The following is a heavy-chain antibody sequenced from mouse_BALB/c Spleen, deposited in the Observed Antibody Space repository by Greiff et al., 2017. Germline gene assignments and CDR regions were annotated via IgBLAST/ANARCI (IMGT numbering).Heavy chain of an antibody. CDR3: AIEVLYVNYLSWFAY. CDR2: ISSGGST. Sequence: EVKVEESGGGLVKPGGSLKLSCAASGFTFSSYAMSWVRQTPEKRLEWVASISSGGSTYYPDSVKGRFTISRDNARNILYLQMSSLRSEDTAMYYCAIEVLYVNYLSWFAYWGQGTLVTVSA. D-gene: IGHD2-10*02. J-gene: IGHJ3*01. V-gene: IGHV5-6-5*01. CDR1: GFTFSSYA.